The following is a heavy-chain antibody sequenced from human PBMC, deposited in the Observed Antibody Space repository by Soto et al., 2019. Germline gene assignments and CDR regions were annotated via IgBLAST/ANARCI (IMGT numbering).Heavy chain of an antibody. Sequence: PGGSLRLSCAASGFTFSSYGMHWVRQAPGKGLEWVAVISYDGSNKYYADSVKGRFTISRDNSKNTLYLQMNSLRAEDTAVYYCAAGIAAAAPIDYWGQGTLVTVSS. CDR3: AAGIAAAAPIDY. J-gene: IGHJ4*02. CDR1: GFTFSSYG. CDR2: ISYDGSNK. D-gene: IGHD6-13*01. V-gene: IGHV3-30*03.